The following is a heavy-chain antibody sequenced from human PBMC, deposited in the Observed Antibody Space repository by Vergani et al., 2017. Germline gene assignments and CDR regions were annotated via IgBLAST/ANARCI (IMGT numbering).Heavy chain of an antibody. CDR3: ARISSSWYGSFDD. V-gene: IGHV2-26*01. Sequence: QVTLKESGPVLVKPTETLTLTCTVSGFSLSNARMGVSWIRQPPGKALEWLAHIFSNDEKSYSTSLKSRLTISKDTSKSQVVLTMTNLDPVDTATYYCARISSSWYGSFDDWGQGTLVTVSS. D-gene: IGHD6-13*01. J-gene: IGHJ4*02. CDR2: IFSNDEK. CDR1: GFSLSNARMG.